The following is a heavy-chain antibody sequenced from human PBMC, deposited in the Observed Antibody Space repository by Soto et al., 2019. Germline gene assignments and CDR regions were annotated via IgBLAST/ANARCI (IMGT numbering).Heavy chain of an antibody. J-gene: IGHJ3*02. CDR2: ISTYSGDT. Sequence: GASVKVSCKASGYTFFTYDISWVRQAPGQGLEWMGWISTYSGDTKYAQKFQGRVTMTTDTSTSTAYMELRSLRSDDTAVYYCARVGFEYSSSSRAFDIWGQGTMVTVSS. V-gene: IGHV1-18*01. CDR1: GYTFFTYD. D-gene: IGHD6-6*01. CDR3: ARVGFEYSSSSRAFDI.